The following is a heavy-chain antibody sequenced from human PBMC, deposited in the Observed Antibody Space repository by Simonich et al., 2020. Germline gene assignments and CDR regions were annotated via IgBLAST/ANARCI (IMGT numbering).Heavy chain of an antibody. CDR1: GGSFSCYY. J-gene: IGHJ1*01. D-gene: IGHD6-13*01. Sequence: QVQLQQWGAGLLKPSETLSLTCAVYGGSFSCYYWSWIRQPPGKGLEWIGEINHSGSTNYTPSLKSRVTISVDTSKNQFSLKRSSVTAADTAVYYCARGLRVAAAGTAFQHWGQGTLVTVSS. V-gene: IGHV4-34*01. CDR2: INHSGST. CDR3: ARGLRVAAAGTAFQH.